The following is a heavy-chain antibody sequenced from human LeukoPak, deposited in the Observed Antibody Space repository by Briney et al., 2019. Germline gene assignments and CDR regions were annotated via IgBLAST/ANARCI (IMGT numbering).Heavy chain of an antibody. J-gene: IGHJ6*02. CDR1: GFTFSSYA. CDR2: ISGSGGST. CDR3: AKGDSSGWQYYYYGMDV. V-gene: IGHV3-23*01. D-gene: IGHD6-19*01. Sequence: GGSLRLSCAASGFTFSSYAMSWVRQAPGKGREWVSAISGSGGSTYYADSVKGRFTISRDNSKNTLYLQMNSLRAEDTAVYYCAKGDSSGWQYYYYGMDVWGQGTTVTVSS.